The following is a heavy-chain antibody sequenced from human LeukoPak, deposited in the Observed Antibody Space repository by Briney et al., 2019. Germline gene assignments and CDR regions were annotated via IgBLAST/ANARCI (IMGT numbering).Heavy chain of an antibody. CDR1: GYTLTELS. J-gene: IGHJ4*02. D-gene: IGHD5-18*01. Sequence: ASVKVSCKVSGYTLTELSTHWVRQAPGKGLEWMGGFDPEDGETIYAQKFQGRVTMTEDTSTDTAYMELSSLRSEDTAVYYCATPYSYGYFYFDYWGQGTLVTVSS. V-gene: IGHV1-24*01. CDR2: FDPEDGET. CDR3: ATPYSYGYFYFDY.